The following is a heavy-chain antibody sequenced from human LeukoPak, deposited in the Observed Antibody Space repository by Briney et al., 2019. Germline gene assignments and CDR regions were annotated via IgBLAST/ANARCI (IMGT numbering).Heavy chain of an antibody. CDR3: ASSSSSSLDAFDI. J-gene: IGHJ3*02. CDR1: GGSISSGDYY. V-gene: IGHV4-30-4*08. D-gene: IGHD6-13*01. CDR2: IYYSGST. Sequence: SETLSLTCTVSGGSISSGDYYWSWIRQPPGKGLEWIGYIYYSGSTNYNPSLKSRVTISVDTSKNQFSLKLSSVTAADTAVYYCASSSSSSLDAFDIWGQGTMVTVSS.